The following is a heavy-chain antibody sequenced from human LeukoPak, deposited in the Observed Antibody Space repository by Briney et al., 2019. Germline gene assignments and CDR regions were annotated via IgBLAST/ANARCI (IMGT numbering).Heavy chain of an antibody. V-gene: IGHV3-9*01. CDR1: GFTFDNYA. CDR3: AKRSLSAWYFDL. CDR2: VSWNSGSI. Sequence: GGSLRLSCAASGFTFDNYAMHWVRQAPGKGPEWVAGVSWNSGSIGYADSVKGRFTVSRDNAKNSLYLQMNSLRAEDTAFYYCAKRSLSAWYFDLRGRGALVTVSS. J-gene: IGHJ2*01.